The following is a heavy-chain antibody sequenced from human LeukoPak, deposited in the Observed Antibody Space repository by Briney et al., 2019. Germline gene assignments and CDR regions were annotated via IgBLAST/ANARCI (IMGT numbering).Heavy chain of an antibody. D-gene: IGHD2-15*01. Sequence: SETLSLTCTVSGGSINNYYWSWIRQPAGKGLEWIGRIYTRWSTNYNPSLKSRVTMSVDTSKNQFSLKLSSVTAADTAVYYCARGRYCSADICSGGDAFDIWGQGTMVSVSS. J-gene: IGHJ3*02. CDR2: IYTRWST. CDR3: ARGRYCSADICSGGDAFDI. V-gene: IGHV4-4*07. CDR1: GGSINNYY.